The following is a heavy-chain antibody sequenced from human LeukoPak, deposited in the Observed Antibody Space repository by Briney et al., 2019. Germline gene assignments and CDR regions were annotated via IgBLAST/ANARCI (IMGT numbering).Heavy chain of an antibody. CDR2: VRGRANSYTT. V-gene: IGHV3-72*01. CDR1: GFTFSDHY. J-gene: IGHJ3*02. Sequence: GGSLRLSCAASGFTFSDHYMQWVRQAPGKGLEWVGRVRGRANSYTTEYAASVKGRFTISRDDSKNSMFLQMNNLETEDTAFYYCARERWRSGSYHDAFDIWGQGTMVTVSS. D-gene: IGHD1-26*01. CDR3: ARERWRSGSYHDAFDI.